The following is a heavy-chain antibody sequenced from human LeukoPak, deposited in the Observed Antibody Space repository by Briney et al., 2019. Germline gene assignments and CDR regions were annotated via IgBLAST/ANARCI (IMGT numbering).Heavy chain of an antibody. J-gene: IGHJ3*02. D-gene: IGHD6-19*01. Sequence: RGSLRLSCAASGFSFSSYSMNWVRQAPGKGPEWVSYITSSGTTIYYADSVKGRFTISRDDAKNSLYLQMNSLRADDTAVYYCAREGKIAVAAFDIWGQGTMVTVSS. CDR3: AREGKIAVAAFDI. CDR1: GFSFSSYS. V-gene: IGHV3-48*04. CDR2: ITSSGTTI.